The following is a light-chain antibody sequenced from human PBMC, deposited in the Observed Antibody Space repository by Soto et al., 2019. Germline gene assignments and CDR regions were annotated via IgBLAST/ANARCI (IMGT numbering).Light chain of an antibody. V-gene: IGKV1-39*01. CDR3: QQSYSSPPT. CDR1: QTITTS. Sequence: DIQLAQSPSSLSSSVGDKDTITCRTSQTITTSLNWYRQKPGKAPDLLIYAASSLQSGVPSRFSGSRSGPDFTLTISSLQPEDFATYYCQQSYSSPPTFGQGTKVDIK. CDR2: AAS. J-gene: IGKJ1*01.